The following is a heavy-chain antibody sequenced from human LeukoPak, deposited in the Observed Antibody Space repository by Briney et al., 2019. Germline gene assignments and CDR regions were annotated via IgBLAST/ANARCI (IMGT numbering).Heavy chain of an antibody. D-gene: IGHD6-13*01. CDR2: INPSLGTT. Sequence: ASVKVSCKTSGYTFTSYYMYWVRQAPGQGLEWMGIINPSLGTTSYAQRFQGRVTMTRDTSTSTVYMNLGSLGSEDTAVYYCARGPYSSSWYQDYWGQGTLVTVSS. J-gene: IGHJ4*02. V-gene: IGHV1-46*01. CDR1: GYTFTSYY. CDR3: ARGPYSSSWYQDY.